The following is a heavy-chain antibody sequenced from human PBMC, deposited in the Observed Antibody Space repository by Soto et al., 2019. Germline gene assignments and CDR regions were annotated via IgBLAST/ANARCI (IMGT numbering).Heavy chain of an antibody. CDR2: IYYSGST. J-gene: IGHJ3*02. CDR1: DESIGRYF. Sequence: TVHDESIGRYFRSYILHPPGKGLEWIGYIYYSGSTNYNPSLKSRVTISVDTSKNQFSLKLSSVTAADTAVYYCAFNYYDSSGSSPDAFDIWGQGTIVT. D-gene: IGHD3-22*01. V-gene: IGHV4-59*01. CDR3: AFNYYDSSGSSPDAFDI.